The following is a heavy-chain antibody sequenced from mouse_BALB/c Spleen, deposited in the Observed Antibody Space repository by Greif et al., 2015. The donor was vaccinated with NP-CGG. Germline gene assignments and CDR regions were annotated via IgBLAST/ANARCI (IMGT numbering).Heavy chain of an antibody. D-gene: IGHD1-1*01. CDR2: IDPENGDT. CDR1: GFNIKDYY. J-gene: IGHJ1*01. V-gene: IGHV14-4*02. CDR3: NARGRWYFDV. Sequence: EVQLQQSGAELVRSGASVKLSCTASGFNIKDYYMHWVKQRPEQGLEWIGWIDPENGDTEYAPKFQGKATMTADTSSNTAYLQLSSLTSEYTAVYYCNARGRWYFDVWGAGTTVTVSS.